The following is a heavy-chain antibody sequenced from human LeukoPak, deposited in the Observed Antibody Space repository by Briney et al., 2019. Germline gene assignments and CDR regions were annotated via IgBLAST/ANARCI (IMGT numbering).Heavy chain of an antibody. CDR2: IYTSGST. J-gene: IGHJ6*03. D-gene: IGHD6-6*01. V-gene: IGHV4-4*07. CDR3: ARDSGDDSSFYYYYYYMDV. Sequence: SETLSLTCTVSGGSISSYYWSWIRQPAGKGLEWIGRIYTSGSTNYNPSLKSRVTMSVDTSKNQFSLKLSAVTAADTAVYYCARDSGDDSSFYYYYYYMDVWGKGTTVTVSS. CDR1: GGSISSYY.